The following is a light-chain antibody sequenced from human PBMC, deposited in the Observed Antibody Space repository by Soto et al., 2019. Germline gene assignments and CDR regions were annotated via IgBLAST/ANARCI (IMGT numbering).Light chain of an antibody. CDR1: QSVLHSSNNENS. CDR3: QQYYTGIA. CDR2: RAS. V-gene: IGKV4-1*01. J-gene: IGKJ5*01. Sequence: DVVMTQSPDSLAVSLGERATINCKSSQSVLHSSNNENSVAWYQQKAGQRPKLLIYRASIRESGVPDRFSGSGSGTDFTLTISSLQAEYVAVYYCQQYYTGIAFGQGTRLEIK.